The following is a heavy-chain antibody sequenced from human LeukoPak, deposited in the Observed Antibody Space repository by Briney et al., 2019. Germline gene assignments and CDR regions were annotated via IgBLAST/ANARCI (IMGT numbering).Heavy chain of an antibody. D-gene: IGHD2-21*01. CDR1: GFTFSSYG. CDR2: ISGSGGST. CDR3: ARDRFRVDY. Sequence: GGSLRLSCAASGFTFSSYGMSWVRQAPGKGLEWVSGISGSGGSTYYADSVKGRFTISRDNAKNTLYLQMNSLRAEDTAVYYCARDRFRVDYWGQGTLVTVSS. V-gene: IGHV3-23*01. J-gene: IGHJ4*02.